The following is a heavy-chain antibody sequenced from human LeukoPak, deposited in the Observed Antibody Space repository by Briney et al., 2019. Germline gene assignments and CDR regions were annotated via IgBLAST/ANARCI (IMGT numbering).Heavy chain of an antibody. CDR1: GGSFSGYY. CDR2: INHSGST. CDR3: ARDGVWYCSSTSCRTYYYYGMDV. Sequence: SETLSLTCAVYGGSFSGYYWSWIRQPPGKGLEWIGEINHSGSTNYNPSLKSRVTISVDTSKNQFSLELSSVTAADTAVYYCARDGVWYCSSTSCRTYYYYGMDVWGQGTTVTVSS. V-gene: IGHV4-34*01. J-gene: IGHJ6*02. D-gene: IGHD2-2*01.